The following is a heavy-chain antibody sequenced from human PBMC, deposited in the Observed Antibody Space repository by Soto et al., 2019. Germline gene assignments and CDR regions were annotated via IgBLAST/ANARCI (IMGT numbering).Heavy chain of an antibody. Sequence: GGCLRLSCAASGFTFSSYAMSWVRQAPGKGLEWVSAISGSGGSTYYADSVKGRFTISRDNSKNTLYLQMNSLRAEDTAVYYCAKDSSTGYYDSSGYGPFDYWGQGTLVTVSS. CDR2: ISGSGGST. J-gene: IGHJ4*02. D-gene: IGHD3-22*01. CDR1: GFTFSSYA. V-gene: IGHV3-23*01. CDR3: AKDSSTGYYDSSGYGPFDY.